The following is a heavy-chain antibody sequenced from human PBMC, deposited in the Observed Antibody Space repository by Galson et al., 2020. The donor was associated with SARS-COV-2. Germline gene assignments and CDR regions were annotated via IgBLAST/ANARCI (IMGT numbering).Heavy chain of an antibody. CDR1: GGSIRSGGYY. V-gene: IGHV4-31*03. CDR2: IYYSGST. CDR3: ARVNYYGSGSYSPWYFDY. J-gene: IGHJ4*02. D-gene: IGHD3-10*01. Sequence: SQTLSLTCTVSGGSIRSGGYYWSWIRQHPGTGLEWIGYIYYSGSTYYNPSLKSRVTISVDTSKNQFSLKLSSVTAADTAVYYCARVNYYGSGSYSPWYFDYWGQGTLVTVSS.